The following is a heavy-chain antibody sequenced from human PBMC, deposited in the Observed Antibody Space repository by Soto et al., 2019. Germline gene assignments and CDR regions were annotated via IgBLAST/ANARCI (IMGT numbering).Heavy chain of an antibody. Sequence: EVQLVESGGGLVKPGGSLRLSCAASGFTFSSYSMNWVRQAPGKGLEWVSSISSSSSYIYYADSVKGRFTISRDNAKNSLYLQMNSPRAEDTAVYYCARANFVVVVAATHNWFDPWGQGTLVTVSS. CDR3: ARANFVVVVAATHNWFDP. D-gene: IGHD2-15*01. CDR1: GFTFSSYS. V-gene: IGHV3-21*01. CDR2: ISSSSSYI. J-gene: IGHJ5*02.